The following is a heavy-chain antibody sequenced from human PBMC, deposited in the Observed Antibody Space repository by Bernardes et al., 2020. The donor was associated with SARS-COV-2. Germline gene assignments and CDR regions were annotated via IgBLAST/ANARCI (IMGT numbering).Heavy chain of an antibody. CDR1: GGSISDYY. Sequence: PSLTCTVSGGSISDYYWTWIRLAPGRGLEWIGYIYSSGSTNYNPSLKSRVTMSVDTSKNQFSLKLSSVTAADSAVYYCAREQWLVRYFDYWGQGNLVTVSS. J-gene: IGHJ4*02. D-gene: IGHD6-19*01. CDR3: AREQWLVRYFDY. V-gene: IGHV4-59*01. CDR2: IYSSGST.